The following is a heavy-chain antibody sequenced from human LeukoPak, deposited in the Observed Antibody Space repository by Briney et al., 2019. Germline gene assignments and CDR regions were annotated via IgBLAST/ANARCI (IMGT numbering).Heavy chain of an antibody. J-gene: IGHJ5*02. CDR3: ARQVGQQLYNNWFDP. D-gene: IGHD6-13*01. V-gene: IGHV1-69*04. CDR1: GGTLSNYA. Sequence: SVKVSCKVSGGTLSNYAISWVRQAPGQGLEWMGRIIPFLDTADYTQRFRGRVTFTADKSARTAYMHLSSLRSEDTAVYYCARQVGQQLYNNWFDPWGQGTLVTVSS. CDR2: IIPFLDTA.